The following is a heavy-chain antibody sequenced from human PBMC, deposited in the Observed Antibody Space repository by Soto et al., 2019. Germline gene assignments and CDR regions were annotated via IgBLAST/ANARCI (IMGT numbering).Heavy chain of an antibody. CDR2: IYYLGST. CDR1: GGSISSYY. Sequence: SETLSLTCTVSGGSISSYYWSWIRQPPGRGLEWIGNIYYLGSTNYNPSLESRVTMSVDTSKNQFSLKLRSVTAADTAVYYCGRVGYYYKGGGYYFPDFWARGPLVPGS. D-gene: IGHD3-22*01. V-gene: IGHV4-59*01. J-gene: IGHJ4*02. CDR3: GRVGYYYKGGGYYFPDF.